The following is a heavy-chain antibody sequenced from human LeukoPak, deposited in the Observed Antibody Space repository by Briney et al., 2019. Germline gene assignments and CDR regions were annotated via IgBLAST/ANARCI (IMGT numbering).Heavy chain of an antibody. CDR3: AKDKGDFWSGYYFDY. CDR2: ISGNGGST. Sequence: PGGSLRLSCAASGFTFTSYAVNWVRQAPGKGLEWVSSISGNGGSTYYADSVKGRFTISRDNSKNTLYLQLNSLRAEDTAVYYCAKDKGDFWSGYYFDYWGQGTLVTVSS. D-gene: IGHD3-3*01. V-gene: IGHV3-23*01. CDR1: GFTFTSYA. J-gene: IGHJ4*02.